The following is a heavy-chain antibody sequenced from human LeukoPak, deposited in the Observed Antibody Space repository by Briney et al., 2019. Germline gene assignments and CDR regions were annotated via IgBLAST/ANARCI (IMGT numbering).Heavy chain of an antibody. CDR2: INHSGST. D-gene: IGHD3-22*01. CDR3: VTYYFDSSGPKKNY. Sequence: SETLSLTCAVYGGSFSGYYWSWIRQPPGKGLEWIGEINHSGSTNYNPSRKSGVTILVDTCKKQFSLKLRTVTAAERGGGYWVTYYFDSSGPKKNYWGQGTLVTVSS. J-gene: IGHJ4*02. CDR1: GGSFSGYY. V-gene: IGHV4-34*01.